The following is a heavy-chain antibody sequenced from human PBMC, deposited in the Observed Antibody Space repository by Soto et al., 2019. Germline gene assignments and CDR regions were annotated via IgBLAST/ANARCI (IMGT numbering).Heavy chain of an antibody. CDR1: GFTFSSYS. Sequence: GGSLRLSCVASGFTFSSYSMVWVRQAPGKGLEWISYIFVDSSIIYYADSVKGRFTVSRDNAQNSLFPLINNLRAEDSAIYYCARDRDWAFDFWGQGALVTVSS. CDR2: IFVDSSII. V-gene: IGHV3-48*04. D-gene: IGHD3-9*01. CDR3: ARDRDWAFDF. J-gene: IGHJ4*02.